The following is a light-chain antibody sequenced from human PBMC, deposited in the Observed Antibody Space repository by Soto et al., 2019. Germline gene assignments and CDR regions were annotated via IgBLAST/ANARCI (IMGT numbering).Light chain of an antibody. CDR3: SSYAGRTLYV. Sequence: SALTHPPSASGSPGQSVTISCTGTSSDVGGYDYVSWYQQRPGKAPKLLIHEVTKRPSGVPDRFSGSKSGNTASLTVSGLQAEDEADYYCSSYAGRTLYVFGTGTKVTVL. J-gene: IGLJ1*01. V-gene: IGLV2-8*01. CDR2: EVT. CDR1: SSDVGGYDY.